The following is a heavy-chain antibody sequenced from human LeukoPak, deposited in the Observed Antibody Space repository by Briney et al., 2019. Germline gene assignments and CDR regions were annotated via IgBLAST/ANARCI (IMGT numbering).Heavy chain of an antibody. CDR1: GFTFSSYW. CDR2: IKQDGSEK. Sequence: GGPLRLSCAASGFTFSSYWMSWVRQAPGKGLEWVANIKQDGSEKYYVDSVKGRFTISRDNAKNSLYLQMNSLRAEDTAVYYCAGASGSYAYYFDYWGQGTLVTVSS. CDR3: AGASGSYAYYFDY. D-gene: IGHD1-26*01. V-gene: IGHV3-7*01. J-gene: IGHJ4*02.